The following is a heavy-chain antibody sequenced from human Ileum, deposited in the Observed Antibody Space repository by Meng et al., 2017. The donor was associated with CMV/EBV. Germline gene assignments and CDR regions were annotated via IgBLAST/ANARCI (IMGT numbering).Heavy chain of an antibody. CDR1: GYTFISNN. CDR3: ARDGLNERYFDY. CDR2: INTNTGNP. V-gene: IGHV7-4-1*02. Sequence: QVLLVQSGSELKKPGASVKGSCKASGYTFISNNLIWVRQAPGQGPEWMGWINTNTGNPTYARDFTGRFVFSLDTSVSTAYLQISGLKAEDTAVYYCARDGLNERYFDYWGQGTLVTVSS. J-gene: IGHJ4*02.